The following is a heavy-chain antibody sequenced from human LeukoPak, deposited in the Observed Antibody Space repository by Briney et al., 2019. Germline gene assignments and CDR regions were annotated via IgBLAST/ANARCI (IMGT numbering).Heavy chain of an antibody. CDR1: GFTFSSYG. Sequence: GGSLRLSCAASGFTFSSYGMHWVRQAPGKGLEWVAVIWYDGSNKYYADSVKGRFTISRDNSKNTLYLQMNSLRAEDTAVYYCTRTNGARTRYYYYYYYMDVWGKGTTVTVSS. V-gene: IGHV3-33*01. CDR3: TRTNGARTRYYYYYYYMDV. J-gene: IGHJ6*03. CDR2: IWYDGSNK. D-gene: IGHD2-8*01.